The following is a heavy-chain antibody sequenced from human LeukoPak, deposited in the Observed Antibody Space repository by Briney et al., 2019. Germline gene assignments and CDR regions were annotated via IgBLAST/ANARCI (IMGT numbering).Heavy chain of an antibody. V-gene: IGHV4-39*07. CDR1: GGSISTSNYY. CDR2: IFYSGST. D-gene: IGHD4-17*01. CDR3: ARVPPDYNDLHDALDL. J-gene: IGHJ3*01. Sequence: SETLSLTCTVSGGSISTSNYYWGWIRHPPGKGLEWIGNIFYSGSTYYSPSLKRRVTISLDTSRNQFSLKLNSVTAADTAVYYCARVPPDYNDLHDALDLWGQGTVVTVSS.